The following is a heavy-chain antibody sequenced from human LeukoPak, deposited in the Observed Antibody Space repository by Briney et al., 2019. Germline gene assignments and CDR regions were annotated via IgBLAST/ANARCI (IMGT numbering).Heavy chain of an antibody. CDR1: GFTFSKYG. V-gene: IGHV3-48*04. J-gene: IGHJ5*02. CDR3: ARGGHDGSSGEIEL. CDR2: ISSSTSRI. D-gene: IGHD3-10*01. Sequence: PGGSLRLSCAASGFTFSKYGMHWVRQAPGKGLEWVSYISSSTSRIYYADSVKGRFTISSHDSQNILYLQMNSLRADDTAVYYCARGGHDGSSGEIELWGQGTLVIVSS.